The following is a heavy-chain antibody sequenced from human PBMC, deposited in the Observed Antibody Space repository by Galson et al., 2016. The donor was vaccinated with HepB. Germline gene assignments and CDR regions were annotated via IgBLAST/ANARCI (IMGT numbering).Heavy chain of an antibody. CDR2: LYWDDDT. D-gene: IGHD3-9*01. V-gene: IGHV2-5*02. CDR1: GFSLRTTGHG. CDR3: AHLYYDTLTGYYWFDP. Sequence: PALVKPTQTLTLTCSFSGFSLRTTGHGVGWIRQPPGKALEWLTVLYWDDDTRPRPSLKSRLSITKDTSKSQVVLTMTNMDPDDTGTYYCAHLYYDTLTGYYWFDPWGQGTLVTVSS. J-gene: IGHJ5*02.